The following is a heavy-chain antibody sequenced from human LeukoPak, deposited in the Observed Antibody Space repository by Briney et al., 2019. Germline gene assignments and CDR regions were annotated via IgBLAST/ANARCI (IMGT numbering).Heavy chain of an antibody. CDR1: GYTFTSYG. CDR2: ISAYNGNT. V-gene: IGHV1-18*01. J-gene: IGHJ4*02. D-gene: IGHD2-2*01. CDR3: ARAPGLGYCSSTSCQGHFDY. Sequence: GASVKVSCKASGYTFTSYGISWVRQAPGQGFEWMGWISAYNGNTNYAQKLQGRVTMTTDTSTSTAYMELRSLRSDDTAVYYCARAPGLGYCSSTSCQGHFDYWGQGTLVTVSS.